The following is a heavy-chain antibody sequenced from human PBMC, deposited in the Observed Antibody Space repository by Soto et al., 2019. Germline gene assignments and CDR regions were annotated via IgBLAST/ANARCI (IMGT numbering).Heavy chain of an antibody. J-gene: IGHJ3*02. CDR3: ARQPSIFGPVHDAFDI. V-gene: IGHV5-51*01. CDR1: GYSFTGYW. D-gene: IGHD3-3*01. CDR2: IYPGDSDI. Sequence: PGESLKISCKVYGYSFTGYWIRWVRQMPEKGLEWMVIIYPGDSDIRYNPSFQGQVTISADKSANTAYLQWSSLKALDTAMYYCARQPSIFGPVHDAFDIWGQGTMVTVSS.